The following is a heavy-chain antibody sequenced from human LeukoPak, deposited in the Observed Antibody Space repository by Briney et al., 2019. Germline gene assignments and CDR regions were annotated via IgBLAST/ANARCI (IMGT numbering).Heavy chain of an antibody. D-gene: IGHD3-16*02. Sequence: ASVKVSCKASGYTFTSYGISWVRQAPGQGLERMGWISAYNGNTNYAQKLQGRVTMTTDTSTSTAYMELRSLRSEDTAVYYCATDGGDYVWGSYRYSDLNYWGQGTLVTVSS. CDR2: ISAYNGNT. CDR3: ATDGGDYVWGSYRYSDLNY. V-gene: IGHV1-18*01. J-gene: IGHJ4*02. CDR1: GYTFTSYG.